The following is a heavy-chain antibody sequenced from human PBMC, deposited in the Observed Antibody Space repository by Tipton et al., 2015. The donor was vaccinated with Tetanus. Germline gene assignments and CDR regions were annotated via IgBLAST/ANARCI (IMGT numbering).Heavy chain of an antibody. V-gene: IGHV3-53*01. J-gene: IGHJ4*02. CDR1: GFTVSSNY. Sequence: QLVQSGGGLIQPGGSLRLSCAASGFTVSSNYMSWVRQAPGKGLEWVSVIYSGGSTYYTDSVKGRFTISRDNSKNTLYLQMNSLRAEDTAVYYCARGYDDSSGYYFGYWGQGTLVTVSS. CDR3: ARGYDDSSGYYFGY. CDR2: IYSGGST. D-gene: IGHD3-22*01.